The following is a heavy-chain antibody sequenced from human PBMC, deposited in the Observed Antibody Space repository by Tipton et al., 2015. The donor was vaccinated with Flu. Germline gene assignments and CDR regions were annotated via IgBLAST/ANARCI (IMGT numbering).Heavy chain of an antibody. CDR2: ISSDGTSI. Sequence: SLRLSCAASGFSFSNYWMHWIRQGARKGLMWVSRISSDGTSIKYADSVQGRFIISRDNAKKTVYLQMNGLRVDDSAVYYCVRRGDVAEYFQQWGQGTLVTVSS. V-gene: IGHV3-74*03. CDR1: GFSFSNYW. J-gene: IGHJ1*01. D-gene: IGHD2-21*01. CDR3: VRRGDVAEYFQQ.